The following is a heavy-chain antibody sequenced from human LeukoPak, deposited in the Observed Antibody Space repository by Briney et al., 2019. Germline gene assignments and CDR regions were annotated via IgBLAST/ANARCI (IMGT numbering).Heavy chain of an antibody. V-gene: IGHV3-23*01. D-gene: IGHD1-26*01. J-gene: IGHJ4*02. CDR1: GFTFSSYA. CDR3: AKVYSGSYTTYYFDY. CDR2: ISGSGGST. Sequence: PGGSLGLSCAASGFTFSSYAMSWVRQAPGKGLEWVSAISGSGGSTYYADSVKGRFTISRDNSKNTLYLQMNSLRAEDTAVYYCAKVYSGSYTTYYFDYWGQGTLVTVSS.